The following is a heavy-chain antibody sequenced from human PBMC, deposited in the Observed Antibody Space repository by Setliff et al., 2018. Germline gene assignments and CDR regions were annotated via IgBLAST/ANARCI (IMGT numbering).Heavy chain of an antibody. D-gene: IGHD3-22*01. V-gene: IGHV3-23*01. CDR1: GFTFSSYA. Sequence: GGSLRLSCAASGFTFSSYAMSWVRQAPGKGLEWVSAISGSGGSTYYADSVKGRSTISRDTSKNTLYLQMNSLRAEETAVYYCAKVKTYYYDSSTLDYWGHGTLVTVSS. J-gene: IGHJ4*01. CDR2: ISGSGGST. CDR3: AKVKTYYYDSSTLDY.